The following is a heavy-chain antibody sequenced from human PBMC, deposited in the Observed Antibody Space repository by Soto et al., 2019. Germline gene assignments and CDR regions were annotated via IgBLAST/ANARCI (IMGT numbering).Heavy chain of an antibody. Sequence: GGSLRLSCAASGFTFSSYSMNWVRQAPGKGLEWVSSISSSSSYIYYADSVKGRFTISRDNAKNSLYLQMNSLRAEDTAVYYCXSCPTAVDDYYYYGMDVWGQGTTVTVSS. CDR3: XSCPTAVDDYYYYGMDV. V-gene: IGHV3-21*01. D-gene: IGHD6-19*01. CDR1: GFTFSSYS. J-gene: IGHJ6*02. CDR2: ISSSSSYI.